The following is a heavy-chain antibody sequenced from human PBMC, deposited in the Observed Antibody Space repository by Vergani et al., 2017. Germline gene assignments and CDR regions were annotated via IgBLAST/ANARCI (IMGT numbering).Heavy chain of an antibody. D-gene: IGHD2-2*01. Sequence: QVQLQQWGAGLLKPSETLSLTCAVYGGSFSGYYWSWIRQPPGKGLEWSGYIYSSGSTYYNPSLKSRVHISVDKSKNQFSLKLSSVTAADTAVYYCAREAVVPAAMPSNVGMDVWGKGTTVTVSS. CDR3: AREAVVPAAMPSNVGMDV. CDR2: IYSSGST. CDR1: GGSFSGYY. V-gene: IGHV4-34*01. J-gene: IGHJ6*03.